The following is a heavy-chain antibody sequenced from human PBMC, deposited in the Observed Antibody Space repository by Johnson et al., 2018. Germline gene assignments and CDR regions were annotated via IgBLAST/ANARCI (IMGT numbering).Heavy chain of an antibody. V-gene: IGHV1-69*14. Sequence: QVQMVQSGAEVKKPGSSVKVSCKASGGTFSSYAISWVRQAPGQGLEWMGGIIPFFGTTNYAQKFQGRVTITADKSTSTAYMELSSLRSEDTAVYYCAREEALRPGGYYMDVWGKGTTVTVSS. D-gene: IGHD2-15*01. CDR2: IIPFFGTT. J-gene: IGHJ6*03. CDR3: AREEALRPGGYYMDV. CDR1: GGTFSSYA.